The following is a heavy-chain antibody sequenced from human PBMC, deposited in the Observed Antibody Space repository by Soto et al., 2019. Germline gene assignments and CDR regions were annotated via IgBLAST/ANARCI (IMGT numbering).Heavy chain of an antibody. CDR2: IYGNGGGI. CDR1: GLPHSSFA. CDR3: AKDAVYNDGLWLMDH. J-gene: IGHJ4*02. V-gene: IGHV3-23*01. Sequence: EVQLLESGGGLVQPGGSLRLSCTASGLPHSSFAMMWVRQAPGKGLECASGIYGNGGGIEYADSVKGRFTISRDNSKNTVYLQVADLRADDTAVYYCAKDAVYNDGLWLMDHWGQGTQVTVSS. D-gene: IGHD2-21*01.